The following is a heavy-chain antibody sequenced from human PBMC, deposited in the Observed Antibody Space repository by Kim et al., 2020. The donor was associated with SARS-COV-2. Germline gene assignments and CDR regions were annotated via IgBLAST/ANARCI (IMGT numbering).Heavy chain of an antibody. CDR1: GFTFSSYG. CDR3: AAEGVVAGGDAFDI. CDR2: IWYDGSNK. V-gene: IGHV3-33*08. Sequence: GGSLRLSCAASGFTFSSYGMHWVRQAPGKGLEWVAVIWYDGSNKYYADSVKGRFTISRDNSKNTLYLQMNSLRAEDTAVYYCAAEGVVAGGDAFDIWGQGTMVTVSS. D-gene: IGHD2-21*01. J-gene: IGHJ3*02.